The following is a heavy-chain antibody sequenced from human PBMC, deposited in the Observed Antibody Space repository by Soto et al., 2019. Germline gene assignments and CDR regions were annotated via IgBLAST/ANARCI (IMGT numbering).Heavy chain of an antibody. CDR1: GGSISSYY. Sequence: PSETLSLTCTVSGGSISSYYWSWIRQPPGKGLEWIGYIYYSGRTNYNPSLKSRVTISVDTSKNQFSLKLSSVTAADTAVYYCARKSSIYSTRTLMDYGGQGNLVTVS. J-gene: IGHJ4*02. V-gene: IGHV4-59*01. D-gene: IGHD5-18*01. CDR3: ARKSSIYSTRTLMDY. CDR2: IYYSGRT.